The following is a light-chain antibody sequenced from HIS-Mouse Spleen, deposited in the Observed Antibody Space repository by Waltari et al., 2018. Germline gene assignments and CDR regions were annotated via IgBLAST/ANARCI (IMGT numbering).Light chain of an antibody. J-gene: IGLJ3*02. CDR2: EVS. Sequence: QSALTQPASVSGSPGQSITISCTGTSRAVGGYNYVPRYQQHPGKAPKLMIYEVSNRPSGVSNRFSGSKSGNTASLTISGLQAEDEADYYCSSYTSSSTWVFGGGTKLTVL. CDR1: SRAVGGYNY. CDR3: SSYTSSSTWV. V-gene: IGLV2-14*01.